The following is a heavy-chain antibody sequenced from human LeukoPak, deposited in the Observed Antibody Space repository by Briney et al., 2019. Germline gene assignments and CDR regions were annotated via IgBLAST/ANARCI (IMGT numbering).Heavy chain of an antibody. V-gene: IGHV4-39*01. D-gene: IGHD5-18*01. Sequence: SETLSLTCTASGDSISNSNYYWGWIRQPPGKGLEWIGNIFYTGSTYYNPSLKSRLTISVDSSRNQFSLKLNSVTAADTAVYYCALDTALATGGFDYWGQGTLVTVSS. CDR3: ALDTALATGGFDY. J-gene: IGHJ4*02. CDR2: IFYTGST. CDR1: GDSISNSNYY.